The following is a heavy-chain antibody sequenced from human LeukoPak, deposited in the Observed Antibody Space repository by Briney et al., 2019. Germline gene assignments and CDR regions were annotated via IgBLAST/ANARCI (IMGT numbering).Heavy chain of an antibody. CDR3: ARVPGKYAFDI. V-gene: IGHV3-11*05. J-gene: IGHJ3*02. CDR1: GFSFSDYY. CDR2: ISSSGSST. Sequence: PGGSLRLSCAASGFSFSDYYMTWMRHAPGRGLEWVSYISSSGSSTNYADSVKGRFTISRDNAKRSLYLQMDSLRAEDTAVYYCARVPGKYAFDIWGQGTMVSVSS.